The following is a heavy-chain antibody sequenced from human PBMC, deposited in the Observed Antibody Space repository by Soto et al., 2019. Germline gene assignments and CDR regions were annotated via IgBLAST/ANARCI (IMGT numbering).Heavy chain of an antibody. Sequence: GASVKVSCKASGNTFTSYDINWVRQATGQGLEYLGWINPNSGDTAYVQKFQGGVTMAWDTSITTAYMELRSLRSEDTAVYFCATGVKYGAYLRWFDPWG. V-gene: IGHV1-8*01. CDR3: ATGVKYGAYLRWFDP. D-gene: IGHD4-17*01. J-gene: IGHJ5*02. CDR2: INPNSGDT. CDR1: GNTFTSYD.